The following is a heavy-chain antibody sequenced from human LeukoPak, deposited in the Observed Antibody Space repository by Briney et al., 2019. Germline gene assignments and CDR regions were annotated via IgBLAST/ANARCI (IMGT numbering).Heavy chain of an antibody. V-gene: IGHV1-2*02. J-gene: IGHJ4*02. D-gene: IGHD2-15*01. CDR2: INPNSGGT. CDR3: ARMYCSGGSCYYGFDY. CDR1: GYTFTGYY. Sequence: ASVKVSCKASGYTFTGYYMHWVRQAPGQGLEWMGWINPNSGGTNYAQKFQGRVTMTRDTSISTAYMELSRLRSDDTAVYYCARMYCSGGSCYYGFDYWSQGTLVTVSS.